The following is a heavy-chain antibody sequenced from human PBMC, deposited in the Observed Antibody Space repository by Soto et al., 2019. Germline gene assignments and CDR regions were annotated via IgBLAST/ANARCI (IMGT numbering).Heavy chain of an antibody. CDR3: ASAYYYDSSGYPGY. D-gene: IGHD3-22*01. V-gene: IGHV3-43*01. CDR1: GFTFDDYT. J-gene: IGHJ4*02. Sequence: GGSLRLSCAASGFTFDDYTMHWVRQAPGKGLEWVSLISWDGGSTYYADTVKGRFTISRDNSKNSLHLQMNSLRTEDTALYYYASAYYYDSSGYPGYWGQGTRVTVPQ. CDR2: ISWDGGST.